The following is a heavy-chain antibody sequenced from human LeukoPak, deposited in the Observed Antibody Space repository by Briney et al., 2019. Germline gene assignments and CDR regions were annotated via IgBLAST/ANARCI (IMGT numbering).Heavy chain of an antibody. CDR3: AKAFKYSMSAYYFDY. D-gene: IGHD2-21*01. J-gene: IGHJ4*02. V-gene: IGHV3-20*04. Sequence: GGSLRLSCAASGFIFDDYGMSWVRQAPGKGLEWVSGINWNGGSTGYGDSVKGRFTISRDNAKNSLYLQMNSLRAVDTAMYYCAKAFKYSMSAYYFDYWGQGTLVTVSS. CDR1: GFIFDDYG. CDR2: INWNGGST.